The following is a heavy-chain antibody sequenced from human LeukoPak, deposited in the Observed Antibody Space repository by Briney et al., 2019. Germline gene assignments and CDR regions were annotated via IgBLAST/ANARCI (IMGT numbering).Heavy chain of an antibody. CDR3: ARDVSGSYGGNWFDP. D-gene: IGHD1-26*01. CDR2: ISSSSSYI. CDR1: GFTFSSYS. Sequence: GGSLRLSCAASGFTFSSYSMNWVRQAPGKGLEWVSSISSSSSYIYYADSVKGRFTISRDNAKNSLYLQMNRLRAEDTAVYYCARDVSGSYGGNWFDPWGQGTLVTVSS. J-gene: IGHJ5*02. V-gene: IGHV3-21*01.